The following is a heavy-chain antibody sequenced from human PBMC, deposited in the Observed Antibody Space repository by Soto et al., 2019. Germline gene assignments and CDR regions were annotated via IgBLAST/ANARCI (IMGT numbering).Heavy chain of an antibody. Sequence: DVQLVESGGGPVRPGGSLRLSCAASGFNFITYSLNWVRPAPGNGLEWVDSISSSAIYIYYAYSVKGRFTISRDNANNPLYLQMNSLRAEDTATYYCVRDGLDYYDTERLYFDKWGQGTLVTVSS. CDR3: VRDGLDYYDTERLYFDK. CDR1: GFNFITYS. CDR2: ISSSAIYI. D-gene: IGHD3-22*01. J-gene: IGHJ4*02. V-gene: IGHV3-21*01.